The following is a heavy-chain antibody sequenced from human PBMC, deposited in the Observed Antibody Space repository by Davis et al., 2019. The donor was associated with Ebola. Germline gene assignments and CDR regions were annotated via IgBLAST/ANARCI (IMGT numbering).Heavy chain of an antibody. V-gene: IGHV3-7*01. J-gene: IGHJ6*03. CDR2: IKQDGSEK. CDR1: GFTFSSYW. CDR3: ARVGPVVVPAGLGSVDYYMDV. Sequence: GESLKISCAASGFTFSSYWMSWVRQAPGKGLEWVANIKQDGSEKYYVDSVKGRFTISRDNAKNSLYLQMNSLRAEDTAVYYCARVGPVVVPAGLGSVDYYMDVWGKGTTVTVSS. D-gene: IGHD2-2*01.